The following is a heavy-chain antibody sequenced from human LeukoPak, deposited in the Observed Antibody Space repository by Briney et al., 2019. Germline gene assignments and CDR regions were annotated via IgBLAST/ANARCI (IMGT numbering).Heavy chain of an antibody. J-gene: IGHJ3*02. D-gene: IGHD3-10*01. CDR2: ISAYNGNT. CDR1: GYTFTNYG. V-gene: IGHV1-18*01. CDR3: AREREHYYGSGSTCYDI. Sequence: ASVKVSCKASGYTFTNYGISWVRQAPGQGLEWMGWISAYNGNTNYARKLQGRVTMTTDTSTSTAYMELRSLRSDDTAVYYCAREREHYYGSGSTCYDIWGQGTMVTVSS.